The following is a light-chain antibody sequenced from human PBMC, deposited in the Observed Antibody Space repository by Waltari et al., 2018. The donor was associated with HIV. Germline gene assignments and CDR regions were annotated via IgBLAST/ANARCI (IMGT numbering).Light chain of an antibody. CDR3: QQYNHWPRLT. CDR1: QSVSSN. V-gene: IGKV3-15*01. Sequence: ELVMTQSPATLSVSPGERAALSCRASQSVSSNLLWYQQKPGQAPRVLIYGASTRATGIPARFSGSGSGTEYTLTISSLQSEDFAVDYCQQYNHWPRLTFGGGTKVEIK. CDR2: GAS. J-gene: IGKJ4*02.